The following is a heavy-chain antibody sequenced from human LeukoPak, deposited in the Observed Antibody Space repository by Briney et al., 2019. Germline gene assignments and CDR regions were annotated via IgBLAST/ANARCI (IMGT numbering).Heavy chain of an antibody. CDR1: GFTFSNSA. D-gene: IGHD6-19*01. V-gene: IGHV3-23*01. J-gene: IGHJ4*01. Sequence: GGSLRLSCAASGFTFSNSAMSWVRQAPGKGLEWVSTLSGSGITTYYADSVKGRFTISRDNSKNTLYLQMNSLRAEYTAVHYCAKGIYSSGWSYFDYWGHGTLVTVSS. CDR3: AKGIYSSGWSYFDY. CDR2: LSGSGITT.